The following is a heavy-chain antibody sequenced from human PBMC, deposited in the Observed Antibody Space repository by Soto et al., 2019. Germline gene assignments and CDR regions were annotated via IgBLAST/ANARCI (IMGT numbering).Heavy chain of an antibody. D-gene: IGHD3-9*01. V-gene: IGHV4-30-4*08. J-gene: IGHJ4*01. CDR2: IYYRGSA. CDR1: WGSISGGDYY. Sequence: SQPQPLPCTVAWGSISGGDYYRSWNSQPPGKGLEGIGYIYYRGSAYYNPSLKSRVTISVDTSTNQFSLQLSSLTAADMAAYDCARDIFYRLDYWGHGILVPVS. CDR3: ARDIFYRLDY.